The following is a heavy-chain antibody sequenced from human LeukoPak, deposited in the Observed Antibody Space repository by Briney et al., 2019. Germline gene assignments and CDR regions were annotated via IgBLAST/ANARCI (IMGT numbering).Heavy chain of an antibody. D-gene: IGHD5-24*01. V-gene: IGHV3-48*01. Sequence: GGSLSLSCAASGFTFSSYSMSWVRQAPGKGLEWVSYISSGSNTIYYADSVKGRFTISRDNAKNSLYLQMSSLRVEDAALYYCARGGSGPKRAPDYWGQGTLVTVSS. CDR3: ARGGSGPKRAPDY. CDR1: GFTFSSYS. J-gene: IGHJ4*02. CDR2: ISSGSNTI.